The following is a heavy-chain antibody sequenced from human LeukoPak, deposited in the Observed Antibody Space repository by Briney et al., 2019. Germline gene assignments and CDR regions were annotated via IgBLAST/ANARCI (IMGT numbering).Heavy chain of an antibody. CDR3: ARGIRYSSSWYPKIYMDV. D-gene: IGHD6-13*01. CDR2: INHSGST. Sequence: SETLSLTCAVYGGSFSGYYWSWIRQPPGKGLEWVGEINHSGSTSYNPSLKSRVTISVDTSKNQFSLKLSSVTAADTAVYYCARGIRYSSSWYPKIYMDVWGKGTTVTVSS. V-gene: IGHV4-34*01. J-gene: IGHJ6*03. CDR1: GGSFSGYY.